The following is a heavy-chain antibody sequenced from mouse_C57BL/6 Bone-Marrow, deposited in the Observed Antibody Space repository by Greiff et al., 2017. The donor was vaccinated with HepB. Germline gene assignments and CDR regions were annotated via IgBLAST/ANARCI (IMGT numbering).Heavy chain of an antibody. V-gene: IGHV1-81*01. D-gene: IGHD4-1*01. CDR1: GYTFTSYG. CDR2: IYPRSGNT. CDR3: ARLGAWFAY. J-gene: IGHJ3*01. Sequence: QVQLKESGAELARPGASVKLSCKASGYTFTSYGISWVKQRTGQGLEWIGEIYPRSGNTYYNEKFKGKATLTADKSSSTAYMELRSLTSADSAVYFCARLGAWFAYWGQGTLVTVSA.